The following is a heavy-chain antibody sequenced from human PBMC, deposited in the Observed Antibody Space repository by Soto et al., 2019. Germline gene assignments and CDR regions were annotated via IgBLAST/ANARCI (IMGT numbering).Heavy chain of an antibody. CDR1: GGPFSSYA. V-gene: IGHV1-69*01. D-gene: IGHD6-13*01. Sequence: QVQLVQSGAAVKKPGSSVTVSCKASGGPFSSYAIRWVRQAPGQGLAWMGGIIPIFGTANYAQKFQGRVTITADESTSTAYMELSSLRSEDTAVYYCARRAAAGHNWFDPWGQGTLVTVSS. CDR3: ARRAAAGHNWFDP. J-gene: IGHJ5*02. CDR2: IIPIFGTA.